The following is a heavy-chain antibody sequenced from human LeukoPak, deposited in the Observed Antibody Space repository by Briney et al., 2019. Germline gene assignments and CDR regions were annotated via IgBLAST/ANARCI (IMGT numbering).Heavy chain of an antibody. CDR2: INQDGSET. CDR1: GFTFRSHW. CDR3: ARDHVAPGIYFDY. Sequence: VQPGGSLILFCAASGFTFRSHWMRWVRQAPGTGLEWVANINQDGSETHYVDSVKGRFTISRDNAWNSLYLQMNSLRAEDTAMYYCARDHVAPGIYFDYWGQGTLVTVSS. D-gene: IGHD6-13*01. V-gene: IGHV3-7*01. J-gene: IGHJ4*02.